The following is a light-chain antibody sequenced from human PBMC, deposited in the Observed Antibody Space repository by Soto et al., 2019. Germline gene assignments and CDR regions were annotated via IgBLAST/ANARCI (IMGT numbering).Light chain of an antibody. J-gene: IGKJ1*01. Sequence: DIKLTQSPSTLSASVGDRVTITCRASHTISTWLAWYQQKPGKAPTLLIYEASRLGTGVPSRFSGSGSGTEFSLTISSLQPDDSATYYCQQYNTFWTFGHGTKVEI. CDR2: EAS. CDR3: QQYNTFWT. CDR1: HTISTW. V-gene: IGKV1-5*03.